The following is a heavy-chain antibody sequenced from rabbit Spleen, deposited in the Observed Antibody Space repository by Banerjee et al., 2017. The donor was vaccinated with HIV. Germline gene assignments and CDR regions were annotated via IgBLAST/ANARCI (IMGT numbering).Heavy chain of an antibody. V-gene: IGHV1S45*01. D-gene: IGHD8-1*01. CDR2: IAGSSSGFT. CDR3: ARDTGSSFSSYGMDL. J-gene: IGHJ6*01. CDR1: GFSFGNVDV. Sequence: QEQLVESGGGLVQPEGSLTLTCKASGFSFGNVDVMCWVRQAPGKGLEWISCIAGSSSGFTYSATWAQGRFTCSKTSSTTVTLQMTSLTVADTATYFCARDTGSSFSSYGMDLWGPGTLVTVS.